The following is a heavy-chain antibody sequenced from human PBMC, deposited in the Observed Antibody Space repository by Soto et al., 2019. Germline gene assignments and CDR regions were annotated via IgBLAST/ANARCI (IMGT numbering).Heavy chain of an antibody. Sequence: QVQLVESGGGVVQPGRSLRLSCAASGFTFSSYGMHWVRQAPGKGLEWVAVISYDGSNKYYADSVKGRFTISRDNSKNXXYXQXXRLRAEDTAVYYCAKTSHYDILTGANYYYYYGMDVWGQGTTVTVSS. CDR3: AKTSHYDILTGANYYYYYGMDV. D-gene: IGHD3-9*01. J-gene: IGHJ6*02. V-gene: IGHV3-30*18. CDR2: ISYDGSNK. CDR1: GFTFSSYG.